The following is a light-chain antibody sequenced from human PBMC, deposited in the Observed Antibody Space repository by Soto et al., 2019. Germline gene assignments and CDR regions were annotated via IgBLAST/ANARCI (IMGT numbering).Light chain of an antibody. J-gene: IGKJ1*01. CDR1: ETVATN. CDR2: GAS. V-gene: IGKV3-15*01. CDR3: QQYFEWTPMT. Sequence: VMTQSPDTLSVSPGERATLSCWASETVATNLAWYQQKPGQAPRLLFSGASTRAAGISDRFRGSGSGTEYTLTLSSLRSEDSAIYYCQQYFEWTPMTFGQGTKVEI.